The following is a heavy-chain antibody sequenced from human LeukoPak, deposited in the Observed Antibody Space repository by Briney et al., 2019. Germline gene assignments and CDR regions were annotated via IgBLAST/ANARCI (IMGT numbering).Heavy chain of an antibody. Sequence: GGSLRLSCAASGFTFSSYSMNWVRQAPGKGLEWVSSISTSSSYIYYADSVKGRFTISRDNAKNSLYLQVNSLRAEDTAVFYCARAPVYYDESRGHLKISNWYLDLWGRGTLVTVSS. D-gene: IGHD3-22*01. CDR2: ISTSSSYI. CDR3: ARAPVYYDESRGHLKISNWYLDL. V-gene: IGHV3-21*01. CDR1: GFTFSSYS. J-gene: IGHJ2*01.